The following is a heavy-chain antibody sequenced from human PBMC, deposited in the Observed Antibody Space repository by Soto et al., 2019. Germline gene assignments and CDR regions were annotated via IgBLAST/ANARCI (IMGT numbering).Heavy chain of an antibody. V-gene: IGHV1-69*01. Sequence: QVQLVQSGAEVKKPGSSVKVSCKASGGTFSSYAISWVRQAPGQGLEWMGGIIAIFGTANYAQKCQGRVTITADESTSTAYMELSSLRSEDTAVYYCAGARVEYSSSSFHYYYYGMDVWGQGTTVTVSS. J-gene: IGHJ6*02. D-gene: IGHD6-6*01. CDR1: GGTFSSYA. CDR3: AGARVEYSSSSFHYYYYGMDV. CDR2: IIAIFGTA.